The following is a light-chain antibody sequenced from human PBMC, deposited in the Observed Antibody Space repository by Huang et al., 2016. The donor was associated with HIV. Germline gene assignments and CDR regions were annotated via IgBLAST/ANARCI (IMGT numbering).Light chain of an antibody. J-gene: IGKJ3*01. V-gene: IGKV3-11*01. CDR3: QQRSNWPPFT. Sequence: EILLTQSPATLSLSPGERATLSCNDTQKNNTYLAWYQQKPGQAPRCLIYDASTRAPDTPARFRGSGAGTDFTLTITKLEPEDFAVYFCQQRSNWPPFTFGPGTKVDRK. CDR2: DAS. CDR1: QKNNTY.